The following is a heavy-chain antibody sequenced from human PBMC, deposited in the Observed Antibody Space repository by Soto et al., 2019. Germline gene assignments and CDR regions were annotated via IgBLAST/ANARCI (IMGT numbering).Heavy chain of an antibody. V-gene: IGHV4-59*01. Sequence: NLSLTCTVSGGSISTYYWSWIRQPPGKGLEWIGYIYYSGSTDYNPSLKSRITISVDTSKNQFSLKLSSVTAADSAVFYFARDTRYRGWFDYWGHGTLVTVSS. CDR3: ARDTRYRGWFDY. J-gene: IGHJ4*01. CDR2: IYYSGST. D-gene: IGHD6-19*01. CDR1: GGSISTYY.